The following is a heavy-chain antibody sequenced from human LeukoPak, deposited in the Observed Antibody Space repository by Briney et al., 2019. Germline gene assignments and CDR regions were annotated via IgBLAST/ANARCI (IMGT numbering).Heavy chain of an antibody. CDR2: ISGSGGST. J-gene: IGHJ4*02. Sequence: PGGSLRLSCAASGFTFSSYAMSWVRQAPGKGLEWVSAISGSGGSTYYADSVKGRFTISRDNSKNTLYLQMNSLRAEDTAVYSCAKLMTYVRYFDWSPDYWGQGTLVTVSS. D-gene: IGHD3-9*01. CDR1: GFTFSSYA. CDR3: AKLMTYVRYFDWSPDY. V-gene: IGHV3-23*01.